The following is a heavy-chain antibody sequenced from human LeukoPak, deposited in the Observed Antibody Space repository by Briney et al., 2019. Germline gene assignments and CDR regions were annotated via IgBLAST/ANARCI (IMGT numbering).Heavy chain of an antibody. CDR2: IKEDGSEE. V-gene: IGHV3-7*01. J-gene: IGHJ4*02. CDR1: GFTFSSYW. CDR3: ARVVLGMGIVVVPAALDY. Sequence: GGSLRLSCAASGFTFSSYWMSWVRQAPGKGLECVANIKEDGSEEYYVDSVKGRFSISRDNAKNSLYLQMNSLRAEDTAVYYCARVVLGMGIVVVPAALDYWGQGTLVTVSS. D-gene: IGHD2-2*01.